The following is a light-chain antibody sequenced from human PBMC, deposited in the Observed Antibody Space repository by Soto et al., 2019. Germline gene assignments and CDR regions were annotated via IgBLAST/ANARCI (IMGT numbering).Light chain of an antibody. CDR1: SSDVGSYNL. Sequence: QSALTQPASVSGSPGQSITISCTGTSSDVGSYNLVSWYQQHPGKAPKLMIYEGSKRPSGVSNRFSGSKSGNTGSLTISGLQAEDEADYYCCSYAGSSTFHVVFGGGTKVTVL. J-gene: IGLJ2*01. CDR2: EGS. CDR3: CSYAGSSTFHVV. V-gene: IGLV2-23*01.